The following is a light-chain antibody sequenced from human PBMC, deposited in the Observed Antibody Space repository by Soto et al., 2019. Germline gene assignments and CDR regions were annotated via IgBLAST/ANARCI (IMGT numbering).Light chain of an antibody. J-gene: IGKJ1*01. CDR3: QQYNDWPRT. CDR1: QSVSSN. Sequence: EIVMTQSPATLSVSPGERATLSCRASQSVSSNLAWYQHKVGQAPRLLIYGASTRATGIPVRFSGSGSGTEFTLTISSLQSEDCVVYYCQQYNDWPRTFGQGTKVEI. V-gene: IGKV3-15*01. CDR2: GAS.